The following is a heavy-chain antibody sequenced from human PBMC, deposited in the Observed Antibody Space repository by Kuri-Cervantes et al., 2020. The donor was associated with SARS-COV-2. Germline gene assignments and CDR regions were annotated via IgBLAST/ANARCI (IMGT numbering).Heavy chain of an antibody. V-gene: IGHV3-30-3*02. D-gene: IGHD4-11*01. CDR2: ISYDGSNK. J-gene: IGHJ3*02. CDR3: AKPFHDYSDYGGAFDI. CDR1: GFTFSSYA. Sequence: GESLKISCAASGFTFSSYAMHWVRQAPGKGLEWVAVISYDGSNKYYADSVKGRFTITRDNSKNTLHLQMNSLRAEDTAVYFCAKPFHDYSDYGGAFDIWGRGTVVTVSS.